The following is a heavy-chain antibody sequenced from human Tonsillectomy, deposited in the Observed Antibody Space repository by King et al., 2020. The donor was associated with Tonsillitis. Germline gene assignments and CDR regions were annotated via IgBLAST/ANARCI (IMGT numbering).Heavy chain of an antibody. V-gene: IGHV2-5*02. Sequence: TLKESGPTLVKPTQTLTLTCTFSGFSLSTSGVGVGWIRQPPGKALEWLALIYWDDDKRYSPSLKSRLTITKDTSKNQVVLTMTNMDPVDTATYYCAHRWSWGHQATYFQHWGQGTLVTVSS. CDR1: GFSLSTSGVG. CDR2: IYWDDDK. D-gene: IGHD2-15*01. CDR3: AHRWSWGHQATYFQH. J-gene: IGHJ1*01.